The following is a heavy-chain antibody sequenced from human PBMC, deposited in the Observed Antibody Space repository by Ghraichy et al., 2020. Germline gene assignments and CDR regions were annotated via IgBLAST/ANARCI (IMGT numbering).Heavy chain of an antibody. Sequence: GGSLRLSCVASEFSFSTYSMSWVRQAPGKGLDWVSYIHGGSGTIYYSDSVKGRFTIPRDNAKNSLYLQMSGLRDDDTAVYYCARGGGCSGGNCYGFDYWGQGILVTVSS. CDR3: ARGGGCSGGNCYGFDY. CDR2: IHGGSGTI. D-gene: IGHD2-15*01. CDR1: EFSFSTYS. J-gene: IGHJ4*02. V-gene: IGHV3-48*02.